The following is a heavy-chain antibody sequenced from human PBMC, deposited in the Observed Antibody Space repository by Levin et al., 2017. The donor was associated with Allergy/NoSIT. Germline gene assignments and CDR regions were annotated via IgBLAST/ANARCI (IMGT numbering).Heavy chain of an antibody. CDR2: IIPIFGTA. D-gene: IGHD6-19*01. CDR3: ARGWLGYSSGLEYFQH. CDR1: GGTFSSYA. Sequence: KISCKASGGTFSSYAISWVRQAPGQGLEWMGGIIPIFGTANYAQKFQGRVTITADKSTSTAYMELSSLRSEDTAVYYCARGWLGYSSGLEYFQHWGQGTLVTVSS. J-gene: IGHJ1*01. V-gene: IGHV1-69*06.